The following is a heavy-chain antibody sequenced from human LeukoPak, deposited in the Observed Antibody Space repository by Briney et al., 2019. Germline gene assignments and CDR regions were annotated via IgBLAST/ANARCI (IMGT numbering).Heavy chain of an antibody. V-gene: IGHV1-18*01. D-gene: IGHD6-19*01. CDR2: ISAYNGNT. CDR1: GYTFTSYG. J-gene: IGHJ3*02. Sequence: SVKVSCKASGYTFTSYGISWVRQAPGQGLEWMGWISAYNGNTNYAQKLQGRVTMTTDTSTSTAYMELRSLRSDNTAVYYCARESRYSSGWYGDAFDIWGQGTMVTVSS. CDR3: ARESRYSSGWYGDAFDI.